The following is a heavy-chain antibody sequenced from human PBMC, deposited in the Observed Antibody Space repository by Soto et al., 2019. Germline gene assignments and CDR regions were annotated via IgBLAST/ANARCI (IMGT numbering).Heavy chain of an antibody. CDR1: GFNFRNFN. Sequence: PGGSLRLSCEGSGFNFRNFNMIWVRQAPGKGLEWVLSVSCCSSYIYYADSVKGRFTVSRDNSNNLVFLQMNGLRPEDTAMYYCARDLRGHYGPWGQGTMVTVSS. J-gene: IGHJ3*01. CDR2: VSCCSSYI. V-gene: IGHV3-21*06. CDR3: ARDLRGHYGP. D-gene: IGHD4-17*01.